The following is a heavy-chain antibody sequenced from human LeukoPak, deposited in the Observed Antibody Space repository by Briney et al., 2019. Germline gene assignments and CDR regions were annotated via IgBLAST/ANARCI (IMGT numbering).Heavy chain of an antibody. CDR3: ARGDPYGWPYYFDY. V-gene: IGHV3-72*01. D-gene: IGHD2-15*01. CDR1: GFTFSDHY. CDR2: TRNKANSYTT. J-gene: IGHJ4*02. Sequence: GGSLRLSCAASGFTFSDHYMDWVRQAPGKGLEWVGRTRNKANSYTTEYAASVKGRFTISRDDSKNSLYLQMNSLKTEDTAVYYCARGDPYGWPYYFDYWGQGTLVTVSS.